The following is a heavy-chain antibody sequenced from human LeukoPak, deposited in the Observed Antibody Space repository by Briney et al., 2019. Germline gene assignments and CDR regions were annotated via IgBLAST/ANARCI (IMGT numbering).Heavy chain of an antibody. Sequence: ASVKVSCKASGNTFTSYDINWVRQATGQGLEWMGWMNPNSGNTGYAHKFQGRATMTRNTSITTAYLELNSLGADDTAVYFCTRAFSSGYDSYDAFDLWGQGTMLTASS. CDR2: MNPNSGNT. D-gene: IGHD5-12*01. CDR1: GNTFTSYD. J-gene: IGHJ3*01. CDR3: TRAFSSGYDSYDAFDL. V-gene: IGHV1-8*01.